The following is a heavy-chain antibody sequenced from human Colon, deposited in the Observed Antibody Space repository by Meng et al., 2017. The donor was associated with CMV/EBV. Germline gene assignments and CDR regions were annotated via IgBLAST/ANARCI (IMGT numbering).Heavy chain of an antibody. D-gene: IGHD3-3*01. V-gene: IGHV4-34*01. CDR3: AREAGPFFGVIVYVS. CDR1: GGCLSGYY. J-gene: IGHJ4*02. Sequence: GQLQQVCARLLMYSVSLSVPRGVSGGCLSGYYWTWIPQSPGKGLEWIWEINQSGSTNYNPSLKSRVTVSVDTSKNQFSLRVTSVTAADSALYYCAREAGPFFGVIVYVSWGQGTLVTVSS. CDR2: INQSGST.